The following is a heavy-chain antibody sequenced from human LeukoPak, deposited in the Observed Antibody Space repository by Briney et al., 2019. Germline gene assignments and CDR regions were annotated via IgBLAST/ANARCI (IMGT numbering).Heavy chain of an antibody. Sequence: PSETLSLTCTVSGGSISSHYWSWIRQPPGKGLEWIGYMYYNGSMNYNPSLKSRVTISVDTSKNQFSLKLSSVTAADTAVYYCASHGGGYSPPRLDYWGQGTLVTVSS. D-gene: IGHD5-18*01. J-gene: IGHJ4*02. CDR2: MYYNGSM. V-gene: IGHV4-59*11. CDR3: ASHGGGYSPPRLDY. CDR1: GGSISSHY.